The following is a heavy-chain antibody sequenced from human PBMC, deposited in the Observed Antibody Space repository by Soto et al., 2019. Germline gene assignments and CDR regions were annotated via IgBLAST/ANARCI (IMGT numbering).Heavy chain of an antibody. CDR3: ARGVVGATFCLRCAFDI. J-gene: IGHJ3*02. Sequence: ASVKVSCKASGGTFSSYAISWVRQAPGQGLEWMGGIIPIFGTANYAQKFQGRVTITADESTSTAYMELSSLRSEDTAVYYCARGVVGATFCLRCAFDIWGQGTMVTVSS. D-gene: IGHD1-26*01. V-gene: IGHV1-69*13. CDR1: GGTFSSYA. CDR2: IIPIFGTA.